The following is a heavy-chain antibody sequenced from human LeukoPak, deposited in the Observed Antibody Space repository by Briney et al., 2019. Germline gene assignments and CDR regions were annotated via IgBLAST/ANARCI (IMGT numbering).Heavy chain of an antibody. V-gene: IGHV1-8*01. CDR1: GYTFTSYD. CDR2: MNPNSGNT. J-gene: IGHJ3*02. D-gene: IGHD6-19*01. CDR3: ASKTVAVQGDDAFDI. Sequence: ASVKVSCRASGYTFTSYDINWVRQATGQGLEWMGWMNPNSGNTGYAQKFQGRVTMTRNTSISTAYMELSSLRSEDTAVYYCASKTVAVQGDDAFDIWGQGTMVTVSS.